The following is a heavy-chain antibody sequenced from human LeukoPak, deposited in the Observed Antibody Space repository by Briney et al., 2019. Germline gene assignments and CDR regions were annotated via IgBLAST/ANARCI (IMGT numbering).Heavy chain of an antibody. Sequence: PGGSLRLSCEVSGFTFDNAWMSWVRQAPGKGLEWVGRIRSRTAGGTTDYGAPVKGRFTISRDDSKNTVYLQMNNLKSEHTAIYYCSTGGGTNDYWGQGTLVTVSS. CDR3: STGGGTNDY. CDR1: GFTFDNAW. J-gene: IGHJ4*02. CDR2: IRSRTAGGTT. D-gene: IGHD2-15*01. V-gene: IGHV3-15*01.